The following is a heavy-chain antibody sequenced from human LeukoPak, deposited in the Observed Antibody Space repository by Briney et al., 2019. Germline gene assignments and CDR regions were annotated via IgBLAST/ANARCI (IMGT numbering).Heavy chain of an antibody. J-gene: IGHJ4*02. CDR2: STHTGST. V-gene: IGHV4-34*01. CDR3: ARGRTGAAALDF. D-gene: IGHD2-2*01. CDR1: GGSFSGHY. Sequence: SETLSLTCAVYGGSFSGHYWTWIRQAPGKGLEWIGESTHTGSTNYNPSIKSRITISVGTSKNQFSLKLTSVSAADTAVYHCARGRTGAAALDFWGQGTLVTVSS.